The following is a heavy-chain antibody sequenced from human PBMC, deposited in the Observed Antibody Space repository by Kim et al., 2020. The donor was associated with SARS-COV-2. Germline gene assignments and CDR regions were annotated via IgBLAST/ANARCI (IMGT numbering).Heavy chain of an antibody. Sequence: SVKGRFTISRDNSKNTLYLQMNSLRAEDTAVYYCARDLAYIAVAERSFDYWGQGTLVTVSS. J-gene: IGHJ4*02. CDR3: ARDLAYIAVAERSFDY. V-gene: IGHV3-30*07. D-gene: IGHD6-19*01.